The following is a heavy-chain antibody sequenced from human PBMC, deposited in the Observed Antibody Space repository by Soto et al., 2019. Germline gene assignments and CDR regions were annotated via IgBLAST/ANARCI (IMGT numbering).Heavy chain of an antibody. J-gene: IGHJ4*02. V-gene: IGHV1-18*01. D-gene: IGHD3-10*01. CDR2: ISAYNGNT. Sequence: QVQLVQSGAEVKKPGASVKVSCKASGYTFTSYGISWVRQAPGQGLEWMGWISAYNGNTNYAQKLQGRVTMTTDTSTSTAYMDLRSLRSDETAVYYCARVYRITMVRGELSEYWGQGTLVTVSS. CDR3: ARVYRITMVRGELSEY. CDR1: GYTFTSYG.